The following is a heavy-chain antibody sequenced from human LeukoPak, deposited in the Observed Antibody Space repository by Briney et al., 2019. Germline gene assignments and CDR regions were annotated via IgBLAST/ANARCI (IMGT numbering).Heavy chain of an antibody. Sequence: SETLSLTCTVSGGSISRYYWSWIRQPPGKGLEWIGYIYYSGSTNYNPSLTSRVTISVDTSKNQFSLKLRSVTAADTAVYYCAKYLAATGESHLDYWGQGTLVTVSS. J-gene: IGHJ4*02. CDR3: AKYLAATGESHLDY. CDR1: GGSISRYY. V-gene: IGHV4-59*03. CDR2: IYYSGST. D-gene: IGHD6-13*01.